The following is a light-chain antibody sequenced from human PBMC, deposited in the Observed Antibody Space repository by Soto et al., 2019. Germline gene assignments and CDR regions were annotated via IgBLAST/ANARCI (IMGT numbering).Light chain of an antibody. J-gene: IGKJ4*01. CDR1: RYIRSD. V-gene: IGKV1-6*01. CDR3: LQDSNYPLT. CDR2: TAS. Sequence: IQMTQSPSSLSASVGDRVTITCGASRYIRSDLSWYQQRPGQAPKVLIYTASSLQSGVPSRFSGSGSGTDFTLTISSLQPEDFATYYCLQDSNYPLTFGGGTKVDIK.